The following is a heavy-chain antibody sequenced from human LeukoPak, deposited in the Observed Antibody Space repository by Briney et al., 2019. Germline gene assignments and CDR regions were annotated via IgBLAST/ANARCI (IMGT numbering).Heavy chain of an antibody. Sequence: SDTLSFTCTVSGGSISSYYWGWIAQPPGKALEGIGYIYYSRITNDNPSLNRRITISVETSKNQFSLKLSSVTAAETAVYYCARSGYSYGCPYCYYGMDVWGQGTTVTVSS. CDR1: GGSISSYY. V-gene: IGHV4-59*01. CDR3: ARSGYSYGCPYCYYGMDV. CDR2: IYYSRIT. J-gene: IGHJ6*02. D-gene: IGHD5-18*01.